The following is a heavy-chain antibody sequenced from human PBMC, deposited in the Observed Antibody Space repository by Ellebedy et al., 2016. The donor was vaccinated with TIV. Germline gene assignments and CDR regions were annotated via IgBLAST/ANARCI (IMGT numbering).Heavy chain of an antibody. J-gene: IGHJ4*02. CDR1: GYTFTSYA. D-gene: IGHD3-22*01. CDR2: INAGNGNT. Sequence: ASVKVSXXASGYTFTSYAMHWVRQAPGQRLEWMGWINAGNGNTKYSQKFQGRVTMTRDTSISTAYMELSRLRSDDTAVYYCARGMRRPGRYEYYDSSGYYYWGQGTLVTVSS. CDR3: ARGMRRPGRYEYYDSSGYYY. V-gene: IGHV1-3*01.